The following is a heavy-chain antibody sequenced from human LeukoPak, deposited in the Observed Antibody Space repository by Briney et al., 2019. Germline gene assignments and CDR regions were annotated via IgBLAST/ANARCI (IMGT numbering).Heavy chain of an antibody. D-gene: IGHD1-7*01. V-gene: IGHV3-23*01. Sequence: GGSLILSCAASGFTFDDYAMTWVRQAPGKGLEWVSTISGSGRTTYYADSVKGRFTIPRDNSKNTLYLQMNSLRAEDTAVYYCAKGDNNWNYRSGTYYYYMDVWGKGTTVTVSS. CDR3: AKGDNNWNYRSGTYYYYMDV. CDR2: ISGSGRTT. J-gene: IGHJ6*03. CDR1: GFTFDDYA.